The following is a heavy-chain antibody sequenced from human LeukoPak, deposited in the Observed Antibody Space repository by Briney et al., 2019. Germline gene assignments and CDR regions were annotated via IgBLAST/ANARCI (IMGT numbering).Heavy chain of an antibody. D-gene: IGHD3-9*01. V-gene: IGHV3-53*01. Sequence: GGSLRLSCAASGFTVRSKYMSWVRQAPGKGPEWVSVILTGDNTYYSDSVRGLFTISRDHSRNTLYLQMNNLRAEDTAVYYCATELRYVGGYFDYWGQGTLVTVSS. CDR2: ILTGDNT. CDR3: ATELRYVGGYFDY. CDR1: GFTVRSKY. J-gene: IGHJ4*02.